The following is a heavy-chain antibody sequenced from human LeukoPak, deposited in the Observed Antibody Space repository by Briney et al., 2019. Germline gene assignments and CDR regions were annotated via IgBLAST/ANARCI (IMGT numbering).Heavy chain of an antibody. CDR3: AKYSGNRSGAYYYYMDV. J-gene: IGHJ6*03. CDR2: IIPIFGTA. V-gene: IGHV1-69*06. D-gene: IGHD5-12*01. Sequence: SVKVSCKASGGTFSSYAISWVRQAPGQGLEWMGGIIPIFGTANYAQKFQGRVTITADKSTSTAYMELSSLRSEDTAVYYCAKYSGNRSGAYYYYMDVWGKGTTVTVSS. CDR1: GGTFSSYA.